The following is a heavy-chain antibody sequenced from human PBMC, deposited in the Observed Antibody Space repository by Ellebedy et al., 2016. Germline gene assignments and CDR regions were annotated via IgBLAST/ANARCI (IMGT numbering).Heavy chain of an antibody. CDR3: ARARSGYDNWFDP. CDR2: MNPNSGNT. J-gene: IGHJ5*02. D-gene: IGHD5-12*01. Sequence: ASVKVSCKASGYTFISYDINWVRQATGQGLEWMGWMNPNSGNTGYAQKFQGRVTMTRNTSITTAYMELSSLRSEDTAVYYCARARSGYDNWFDPWGQGTLVTVSS. CDR1: GYTFISYD. V-gene: IGHV1-8*01.